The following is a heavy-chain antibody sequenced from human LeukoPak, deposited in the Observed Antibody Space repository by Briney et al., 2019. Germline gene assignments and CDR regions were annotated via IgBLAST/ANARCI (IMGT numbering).Heavy chain of an antibody. V-gene: IGHV4-39*01. CDR3: SSNSDDHHYYYMDV. CDR2: THYSGST. J-gene: IGHJ6*03. CDR1: GSSISSSSYY. D-gene: IGHD2-2*01. Sequence: SETLSLTCTVSGSSISSSSYYWGWIRQPPGKGLEWIGTTHYSGSTYYNPSLKSRVTISVDTSKNQFSLKLSSVAAADTAVYYCSSNSDDHHYYYMDVWGKGTTVTVSS.